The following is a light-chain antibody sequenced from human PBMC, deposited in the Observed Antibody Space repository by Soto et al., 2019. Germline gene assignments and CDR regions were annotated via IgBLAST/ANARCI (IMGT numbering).Light chain of an antibody. CDR2: EVS. J-gene: IGLJ1*01. CDR1: SSDVGAYDY. V-gene: IGLV2-14*01. Sequence: QSALTQPASVAGSPGQSIAISCTGTSSDVGAYDYVSWYQQHPDRAPRLVIYEVSNRPSGVSNRFSGSKPVNTATLTISGLQAEDEADYSCASHTTTNTRVFGTGTKLTVL. CDR3: ASHTTTNTRV.